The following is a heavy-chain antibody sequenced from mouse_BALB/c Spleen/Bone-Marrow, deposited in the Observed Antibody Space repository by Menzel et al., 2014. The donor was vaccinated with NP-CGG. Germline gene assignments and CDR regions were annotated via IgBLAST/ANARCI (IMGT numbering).Heavy chain of an antibody. CDR2: ILPGSGST. CDR3: ARVIYTADGSCMAY. CDR1: GYTFTSYW. Sequence: QVKLQQSGAELMKPGASVKISCKASGYTFTSYWIEWVKQRPGHGLEWIGEILPGSGSTNYNEKFKGKATFTADKSSNTASIQLISSTSDEAAADYCARVIYTADGSCMAYWGQGTPVTVSS. V-gene: IGHV1-9*01. D-gene: IGHD1-2*01. J-gene: IGHJ4*01.